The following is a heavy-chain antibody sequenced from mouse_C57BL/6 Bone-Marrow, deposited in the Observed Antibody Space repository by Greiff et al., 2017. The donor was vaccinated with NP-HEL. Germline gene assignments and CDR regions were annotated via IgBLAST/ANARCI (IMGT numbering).Heavy chain of an antibody. CDR2: IDPSDSET. CDR3: AYGNYPAWFAY. Sequence: QVQLKQPGAELVRPGSSVKLSCKASGYTFTSYWMHWVKQRPIQGLEWIGNIDPSDSETHYNQKFKDKATLTVDKSSSTAYMQLSSLTSEDSAVYYCAYGNYPAWFAYWGQGTLVTVSA. J-gene: IGHJ3*01. CDR1: GYTFTSYW. D-gene: IGHD2-1*01. V-gene: IGHV1-52*01.